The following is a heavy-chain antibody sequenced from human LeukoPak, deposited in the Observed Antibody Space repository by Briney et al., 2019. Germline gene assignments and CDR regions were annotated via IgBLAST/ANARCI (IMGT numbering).Heavy chain of an antibody. Sequence: PSETLSLTCSVSGASITGYYWSWIRQPAGKGLEWIGNIFYSGSTYYSPSLKSRVTISLDTSRNQFSLKLNSVTAADTAVYYCAKSNGYGLIDIWGQGTMVTVSS. CDR3: AKSNGYGLIDI. CDR1: GASITGYY. D-gene: IGHD3-22*01. CDR2: IFYSGST. J-gene: IGHJ3*02. V-gene: IGHV4-59*12.